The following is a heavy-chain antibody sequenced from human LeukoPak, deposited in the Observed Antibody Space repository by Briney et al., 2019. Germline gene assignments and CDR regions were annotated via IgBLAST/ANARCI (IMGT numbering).Heavy chain of an antibody. CDR1: GYFITAYY. J-gene: IGHJ4*02. CDR2: VYYSGST. CDR3: ASNTGTVHDY. Sequence: SETLSLTCTASGYFITAYYWRWILQPPGKGLEWIGYVYYSGSTEYNPSLRSRVTISLKMSKHQFSLNLTSVTAADTAVYYCASNTGTVHDYWGQGALVTVSS. V-gene: IGHV4-59*01. D-gene: IGHD7-27*01.